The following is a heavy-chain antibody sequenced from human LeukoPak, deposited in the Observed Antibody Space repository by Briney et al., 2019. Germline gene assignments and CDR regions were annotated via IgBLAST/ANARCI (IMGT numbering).Heavy chain of an antibody. CDR1: GYTFTSYY. CDR2: INPSGGGT. J-gene: IGHJ4*02. V-gene: IGHV1-46*01. Sequence: ASVKVSCKASGYTFTSYYMHWVRQAPGQGLEWMGIINPSGGGTSTAQKFQGRVTMTRDTSTSTVYMELSSLRSEDTAVYYCARDAALSDMGRVNFDYWGQGTLVTVSS. D-gene: IGHD2-15*01. CDR3: ARDAALSDMGRVNFDY.